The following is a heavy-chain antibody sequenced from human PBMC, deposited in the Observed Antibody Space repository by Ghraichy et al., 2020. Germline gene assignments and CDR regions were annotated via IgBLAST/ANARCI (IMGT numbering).Heavy chain of an antibody. CDR1: GFTFSDYY. CDR3: ARDKTIFGVVIHHNWFDP. D-gene: IGHD3-3*01. V-gene: IGHV3-11*01. CDR2: ISSSGSTI. J-gene: IGHJ5*02. Sequence: GSLRLSCAASGFTFSDYYMSWIRQAPGKGLEWVSYISSSGSTIYYADSVKGRFTISRDNAKNSLYLQMNSLRAEDTAVYYCARDKTIFGVVIHHNWFDPWGQGTLVTVSS.